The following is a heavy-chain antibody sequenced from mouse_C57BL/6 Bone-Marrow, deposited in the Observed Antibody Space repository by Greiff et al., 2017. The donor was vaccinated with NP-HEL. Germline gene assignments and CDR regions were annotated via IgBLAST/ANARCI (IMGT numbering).Heavy chain of an antibody. J-gene: IGHJ3*01. CDR2: IWRGGST. CDR3: AKNELGRGGAWFAY. D-gene: IGHD4-1*01. CDR1: GFSLTSYG. V-gene: IGHV2-5*01. Sequence: VKLVESGPGLVQPSQSLSITCTVSGFSLTSYGVHWVRQSPGKGLEWLGVIWRGGSTDYNAAFMSRLSITKDNSKSQVFFKMNSLQADDTAIYYGAKNELGRGGAWFAYWGQGTLVTVSA.